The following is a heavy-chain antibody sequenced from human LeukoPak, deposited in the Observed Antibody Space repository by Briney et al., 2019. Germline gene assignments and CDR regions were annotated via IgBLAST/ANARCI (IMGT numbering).Heavy chain of an antibody. Sequence: ASVKVSCKASGYTFTSYGISWVRQAPGQGLEWMGWISAYNGNTNYAQKLQGRVTMTTDTSTSTAYMELRSLRSDDTAVYYCARVLGLLGAGVPPAASMDVWGKGTTVTVSS. CDR1: GYTFTSYG. D-gene: IGHD2/OR15-2a*01. CDR2: ISAYNGNT. CDR3: ARVLGLLGAGVPPAASMDV. J-gene: IGHJ6*03. V-gene: IGHV1-18*01.